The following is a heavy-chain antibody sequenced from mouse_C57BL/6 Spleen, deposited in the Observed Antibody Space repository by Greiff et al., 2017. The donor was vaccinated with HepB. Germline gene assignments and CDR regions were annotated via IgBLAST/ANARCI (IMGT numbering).Heavy chain of an antibody. CDR3: ARSRDYAMDY. CDR1: GYTFTSYW. J-gene: IGHJ4*01. D-gene: IGHD3-3*01. Sequence: QVQLEQPGAELVKPGASVKLSCKASGYTFTSYWMQWVKQRPGQGLEWIGEIDPSDSYTNYNQKFKGKATFTVDTSSSTAYMQLSSLTSEDSAVYYCARSRDYAMDYWGQGTSVTVSS. V-gene: IGHV1-50*01. CDR2: IDPSDSYT.